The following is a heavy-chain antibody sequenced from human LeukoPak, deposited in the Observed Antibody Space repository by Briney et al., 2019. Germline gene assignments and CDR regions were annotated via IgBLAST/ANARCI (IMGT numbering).Heavy chain of an antibody. J-gene: IGHJ4*02. V-gene: IGHV3-23*01. CDR1: GFTFSSYA. Sequence: GGSLRLSCAASGFTFSSYAMSWVRQAPGKGLEWVSAISGSGGSTYYADSVKGRFTISRDNSKNTLYLQMNSLRAEDTAVYYCAGVRRYCSGGSCSTGEYFDYWGQGTLVTVSS. CDR2: ISGSGGST. CDR3: AGVRRYCSGGSCSTGEYFDY. D-gene: IGHD2-15*01.